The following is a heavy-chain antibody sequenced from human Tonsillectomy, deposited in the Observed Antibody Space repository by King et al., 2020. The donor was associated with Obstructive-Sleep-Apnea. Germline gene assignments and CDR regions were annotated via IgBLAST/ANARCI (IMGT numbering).Heavy chain of an antibody. Sequence: QLVQSGGGLVQPGGSLRLSCAASGFTFSSYAMSWVRQAPGKGLEWVSAISGSGGSTYYADSVKGRFTISRDNSKNTLYLQMNSLRAEDTAVYYCAKCRYGSGSPPCLPDYWGQGTLVTVSS. CDR1: GFTFSSYA. V-gene: IGHV3-23*04. CDR2: ISGSGGST. J-gene: IGHJ4*02. D-gene: IGHD3-10*01. CDR3: AKCRYGSGSPPCLPDY.